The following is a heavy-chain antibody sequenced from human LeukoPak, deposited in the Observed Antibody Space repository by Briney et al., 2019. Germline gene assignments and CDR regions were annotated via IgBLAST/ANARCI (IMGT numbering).Heavy chain of an antibody. Sequence: GGSLRLSCAASGFTFSGYWMSWVRQAPGKGLEWVANIKQDGSEKYYVDSVKGRFTISRDNAKNSLYLQMNSLRAEDTAVYYCARVYYDFWSGYDYWGQGTLVTVSS. CDR1: GFTFSGYW. J-gene: IGHJ4*02. CDR2: IKQDGSEK. D-gene: IGHD3-3*01. CDR3: ARVYYDFWSGYDY. V-gene: IGHV3-7*01.